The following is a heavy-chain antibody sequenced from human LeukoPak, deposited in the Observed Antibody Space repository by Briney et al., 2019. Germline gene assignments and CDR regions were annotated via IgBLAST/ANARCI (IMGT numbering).Heavy chain of an antibody. V-gene: IGHV5-51*01. J-gene: IGHJ5*02. CDR3: ARLGIFGVVIGGWFDP. D-gene: IGHD3-3*01. CDR1: GYGFTSYW. Sequence: EALQISCQGSGYGFTSYWIGWVRQMAGKGGEWRGIIYPGDCDTRYSPSFQGQVPISADKSISTAYLQWSSLKASDTAMYYCARLGIFGVVIGGWFDPWGQGTLVTVSS. CDR2: IYPGDCDT.